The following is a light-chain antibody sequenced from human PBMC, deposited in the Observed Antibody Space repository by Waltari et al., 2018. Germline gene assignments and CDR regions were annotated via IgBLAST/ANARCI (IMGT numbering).Light chain of an antibody. CDR1: SSDVGSYNR. V-gene: IGLV2-18*02. CDR2: EVS. J-gene: IGLJ1*01. Sequence: QSALTQPPSVSGSPGQSVTISCTGTSSDVGSYNRVSWYQQPPDTAPKLIIYEVSDRPSGFPDRFSGSKSANTAFLTISGLQAEDEADYFCSSYTSSSTWVFGTGTKVTVL. CDR3: SSYTSSSTWV.